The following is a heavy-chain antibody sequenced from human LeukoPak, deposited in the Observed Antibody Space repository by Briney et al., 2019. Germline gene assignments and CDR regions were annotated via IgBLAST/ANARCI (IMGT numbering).Heavy chain of an antibody. Sequence: SDPLSLTCTVLGSSISSYYWSWIRQPPGKGLGWIGYIYYSGSTNYNPSLKSRVTISVDTSKNQFSLKLSSVTAADTAVYYCARSEGYCSGGSCYGPGVKEIDYWGQGTLVTVSS. D-gene: IGHD2-15*01. J-gene: IGHJ4*02. CDR1: GSSISSYY. V-gene: IGHV4-59*08. CDR3: ARSEGYCSGGSCYGPGVKEIDY. CDR2: IYYSGST.